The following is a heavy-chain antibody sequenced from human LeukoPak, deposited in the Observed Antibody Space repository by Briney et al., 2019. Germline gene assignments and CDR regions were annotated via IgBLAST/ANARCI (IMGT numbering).Heavy chain of an antibody. V-gene: IGHV3-21*01. CDR2: MTGSGRFI. J-gene: IGHJ4*02. CDR1: GFNFSIYS. Sequence: GGSLRLSCAASGFNFSIYSLNWVRQAPGKGLEWVASMTGSGRFIYYADSVRGRFTISRDNSKNTLYLQMGSLRAEDMAVYYCARDLGFWGQGTLVTVSS. CDR3: ARDLGF.